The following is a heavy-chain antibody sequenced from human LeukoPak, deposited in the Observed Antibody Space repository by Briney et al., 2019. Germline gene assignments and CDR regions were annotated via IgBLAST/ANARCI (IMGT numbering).Heavy chain of an antibody. J-gene: IGHJ5*02. CDR2: ISYDGSNK. CDR3: ASAGESA. CDR1: GFTFSSYG. D-gene: IGHD3-10*01. V-gene: IGHV3-30*03. Sequence: GGSLRLSCVASGFTFSSYGMHWVRQAPGKGLEWVAVISYDGSNKYYADSVKGRFTISRDNSKNTLYLQMNSLRAEDTAVYYCASAGESAWGQGTLVTVSS.